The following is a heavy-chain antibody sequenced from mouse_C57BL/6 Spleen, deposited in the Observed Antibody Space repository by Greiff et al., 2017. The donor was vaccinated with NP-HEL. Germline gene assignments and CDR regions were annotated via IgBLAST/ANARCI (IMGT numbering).Heavy chain of an antibody. D-gene: IGHD2-4*01. V-gene: IGHV1-72*01. J-gene: IGHJ4*01. CDR1: GYTFTSYW. CDR3: ARSPLYDYDGDYFAMDY. CDR2: IDPNSGGT. Sequence: QVQLQHPGAELVKPGASVKLSCKASGYTFTSYWMHWVKQRPGRGLEWIGRIDPNSGGTKYHEKFKSKATLTVDKTSSTAYMQLSSLTSEYSAVYNCARSPLYDYDGDYFAMDYWGKGTSVTVSS.